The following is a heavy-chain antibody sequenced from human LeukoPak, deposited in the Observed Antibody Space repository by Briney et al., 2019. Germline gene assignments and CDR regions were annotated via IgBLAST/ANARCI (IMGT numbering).Heavy chain of an antibody. J-gene: IGHJ4*02. CDR2: LSYDGSTK. CDR3: AKNYYVDY. CDR1: GFTFCNYA. V-gene: IGHV3-30*04. Sequence: GRSLRLSCAASGFTFCNYAMHWVRQAPGKGLEWVAVLSYDGSTKYYADSVKGRFTISRDNSKNTLYLQMNSLRAEDTAVYYCAKNYYVDYWGQGTLVTVSS. D-gene: IGHD2/OR15-2a*01.